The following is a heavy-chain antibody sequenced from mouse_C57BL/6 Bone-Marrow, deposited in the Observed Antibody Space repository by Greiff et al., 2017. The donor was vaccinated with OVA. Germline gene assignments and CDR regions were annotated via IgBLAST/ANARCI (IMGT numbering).Heavy chain of an antibody. CDR2: IDPEDGET. CDR3: ARGAIGWLLPYAMDY. Sequence: EVQLQQSGAELVKPGASVKLSCTASGFNIKDYYMHWVKQRTEQGLEWIGRIDPEDGETKDAPKFQGKATITADTSSNTAYLQLSSLTSEDTAVYYCARGAIGWLLPYAMDYWGQGTSVTVSS. V-gene: IGHV14-2*01. D-gene: IGHD2-3*01. CDR1: GFNIKDYY. J-gene: IGHJ4*01.